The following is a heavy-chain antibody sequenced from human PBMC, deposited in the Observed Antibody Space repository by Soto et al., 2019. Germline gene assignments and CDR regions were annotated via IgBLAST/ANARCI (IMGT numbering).Heavy chain of an antibody. J-gene: IGHJ5*02. CDR1: GYSFTDHY. CDR2: IIPNDGGT. CDR3: ARGDFDGSGNYLAGWFDP. Sequence: QVQLVQSGAEVKKPGASVKISCKASGYSFTDHYIHWIRQAPGQGLEWMGGIIPNDGGTKYAQKFQGRINMTRDTSVTTAYMDLSRLRSDDTAVYYCARGDFDGSGNYLAGWFDPWGQGTLVSVSS. D-gene: IGHD3-22*01. V-gene: IGHV1-2*02.